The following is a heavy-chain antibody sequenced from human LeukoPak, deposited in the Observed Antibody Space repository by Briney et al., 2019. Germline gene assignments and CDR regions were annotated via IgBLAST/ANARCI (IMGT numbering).Heavy chain of an antibody. V-gene: IGHV3-23*01. Sequence: GGSLRLSCAASGFTFSSYAMSWVRQAPGKGLEWVSAISGSGGSTYYADSVKGRFTISRDNSKNTLYLQMNSLRAEDTAVYYRARFPIAAAALRDEYFQHWGQGTLVTVSS. CDR3: ARFPIAAAALRDEYFQH. J-gene: IGHJ1*01. D-gene: IGHD6-13*01. CDR2: ISGSGGST. CDR1: GFTFSSYA.